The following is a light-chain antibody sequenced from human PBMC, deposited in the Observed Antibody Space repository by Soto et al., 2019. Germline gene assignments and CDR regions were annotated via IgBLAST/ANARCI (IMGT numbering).Light chain of an antibody. V-gene: IGKV2-30*01. Sequence: DVVMTQSPLSLPVTLGQPASISCRSSQSLAYSDGNTYLNWFQQRPGQSPRRLIYKVSNRDSGVPDRLSGSGSGTDFTLKISRVEAEDVGVYYCMQGTHWPPSTFGQGTKLEIK. CDR3: MQGTHWPPST. CDR2: KVS. J-gene: IGKJ2*01. CDR1: QSLAYSDGNTY.